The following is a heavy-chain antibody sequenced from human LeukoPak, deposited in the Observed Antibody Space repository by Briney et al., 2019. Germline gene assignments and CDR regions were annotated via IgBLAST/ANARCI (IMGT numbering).Heavy chain of an antibody. V-gene: IGHV3-7*01. Sequence: GGSLRLSCAASGFTFSSYWMSWVCQAPGKGLEWVANIKQDGSEKYYVDSVKGRFTISRDNAKNSLYLQMNSLRAEDTAVYYCARDLGYCSSTSCYQFESWGQGTLVTVSS. J-gene: IGHJ5*01. CDR3: ARDLGYCSSTSCYQFES. CDR1: GFTFSSYW. D-gene: IGHD2-2*01. CDR2: IKQDGSEK.